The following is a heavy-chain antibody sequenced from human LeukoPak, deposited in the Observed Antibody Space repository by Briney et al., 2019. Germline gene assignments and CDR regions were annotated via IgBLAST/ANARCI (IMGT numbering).Heavy chain of an antibody. J-gene: IGHJ4*02. CDR2: IIPIFGTA. V-gene: IGHV1-69*05. CDR3: ASHLVYGSGCYYNGLGESNY. Sequence: SVKVSCKASGGTFSSYAISWVRQAPGQGLEWMGRIIPIFGTANYAQKFQGRVTITTDESTSTAYMELSSLRSEDTAVYYCASHLVYGSGCYYNGLGESNYWGQGTLVTVSS. D-gene: IGHD3-10*01. CDR1: GGTFSSYA.